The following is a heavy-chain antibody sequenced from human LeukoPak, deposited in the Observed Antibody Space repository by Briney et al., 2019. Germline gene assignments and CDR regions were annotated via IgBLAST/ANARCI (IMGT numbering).Heavy chain of an antibody. J-gene: IGHJ4*02. D-gene: IGHD3-10*01. CDR1: GFNFNAYS. CDR3: ARDYRGFY. V-gene: IGHV3-21*01. CDR2: ISRASESI. Sequence: PGGSLRLSCEASGFNFNAYSMAWVRQAPGKGLEWVSIISRASESIFYADSVKGRFTISRDNAKNSLYLQMNSLRAEDTAVYYCARDYRGFYWGQGTLVTVSS.